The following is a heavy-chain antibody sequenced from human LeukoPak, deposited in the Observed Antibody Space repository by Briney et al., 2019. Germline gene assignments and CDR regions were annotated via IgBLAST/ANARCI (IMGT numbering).Heavy chain of an antibody. CDR3: ARNYDLWSFAY. V-gene: IGHV1-2*02. D-gene: IGHD3-3*01. CDR1: GYTFTGYY. CDR2: INPNSGGT. Sequence: ASVKVSCKASGYTFTGYYVHWVRQAPGQGLEWMGWINPNSGGTNYAQKFQGRVTLTRDTSISTAYMEVNRLRSDDTALYYCARNYDLWSFAYWGQGTLVIVSS. J-gene: IGHJ4*02.